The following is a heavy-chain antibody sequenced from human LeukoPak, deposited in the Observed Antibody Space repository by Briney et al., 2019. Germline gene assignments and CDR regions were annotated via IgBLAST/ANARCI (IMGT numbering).Heavy chain of an antibody. D-gene: IGHD3-22*01. J-gene: IGHJ4*02. CDR2: FSGGGDS. CDR1: GFTSGIYA. CDR3: AKEVDRHFDLKY. Sequence: GGSLRLSCAASGFTSGIYAMSWVRQAPGKGLEWVSAFSGGGDSFYADSVKGRFTISRDTSNKSLYLRMSSLRAEDTAVYYCAKEVDRHFDLKYWGQGALVTVSS. V-gene: IGHV3-23*01.